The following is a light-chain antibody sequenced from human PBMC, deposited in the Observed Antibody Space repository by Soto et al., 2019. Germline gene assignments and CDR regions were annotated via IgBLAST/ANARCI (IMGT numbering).Light chain of an antibody. V-gene: IGKV3-20*01. CDR1: QSVSSSF. CDR3: QQYGGSPRYT. J-gene: IGKJ2*01. CDR2: GAS. Sequence: EIVLTQSPGTLSLSPGERATLSCRASQSVSSSFLASYQQKPGQAPRLLIYGASSRATGIPDRFSGSGSGTDFTLTISRQEPEDFAVYYCQQYGGSPRYTFCQGTKLEIK.